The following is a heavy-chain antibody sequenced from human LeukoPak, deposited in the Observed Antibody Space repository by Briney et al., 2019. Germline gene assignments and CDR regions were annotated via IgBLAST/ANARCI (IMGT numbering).Heavy chain of an antibody. D-gene: IGHD3-10*01. J-gene: IGHJ4*02. CDR1: GGSFSGYY. CDR2: INHSGST. V-gene: IGHV4-34*01. Sequence: SETLSLTCAVYGGSFSGYYWSWIRQPPGKGLEWIGEINHSGSTNYNPSLKSRVTISVDTSKNQFSLKLSSVTAADTAVYYCARQGYYGSGSYYRARPFFGYWGQGTLVTVSS. CDR3: ARQGYYGSGSYYRARPFFGY.